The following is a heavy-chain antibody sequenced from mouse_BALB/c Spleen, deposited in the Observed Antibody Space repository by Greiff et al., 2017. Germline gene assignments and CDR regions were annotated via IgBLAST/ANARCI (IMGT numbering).Heavy chain of an antibody. Sequence: EVKLVESGGGLVQPGGSLRLSCATSGFTFTDYYMSWVRQPPGKALEWVGFIRNKANGYKTEYSASVKGRFTISRDNSQSILYLQMNTLRAEDSATYDCARDPESRYFDVWGAGTTVTVSS. CDR1: GFTFTDYY. CDR2: IRNKANGYKT. J-gene: IGHJ1*01. V-gene: IGHV7-3*02. CDR3: ARDPESRYFDV.